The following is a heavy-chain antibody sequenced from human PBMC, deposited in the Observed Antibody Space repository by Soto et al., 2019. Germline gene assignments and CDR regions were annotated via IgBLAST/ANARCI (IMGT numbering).Heavy chain of an antibody. J-gene: IGHJ4*02. V-gene: IGHV1-3*01. D-gene: IGHD6-19*01. CDR1: GYTFTIYA. CDR2: INAGNGNT. Sequence: ASVKVSCKAAGYTFTIYAMHCVLQSPVQRLEWMGWINAGNGNTKYSQKFQGRVTITRDTSASTAYMELSSLRSEDTAVYYCARGRPRIAVAGTHDYWGQGTLVTVSS. CDR3: ARGRPRIAVAGTHDY.